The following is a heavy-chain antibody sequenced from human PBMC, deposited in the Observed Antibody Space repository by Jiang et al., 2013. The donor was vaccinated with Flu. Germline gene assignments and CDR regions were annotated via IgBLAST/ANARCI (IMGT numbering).Heavy chain of an antibody. V-gene: IGHV1-69*01. J-gene: IGHJ6*02. D-gene: IGHD6-13*01. Sequence: RVTITADESTSTAYMELSSLRSEDTAVYYCARSIGIAAASPFGMDVWGQGTTVTVSS. CDR3: ARSIGIAAASPFGMDV.